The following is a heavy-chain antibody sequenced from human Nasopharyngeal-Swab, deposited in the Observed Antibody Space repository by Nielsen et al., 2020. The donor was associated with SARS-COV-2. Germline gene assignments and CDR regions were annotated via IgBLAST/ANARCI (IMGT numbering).Heavy chain of an antibody. V-gene: IGHV3-30*18. J-gene: IGHJ4*02. D-gene: IGHD1-26*01. CDR1: GFTFSSYG. Sequence: GESLKISCAASGFTFSSYGMHWVRQAPGKGLEWVAVISNDGSNKYYADSVKGRFTISRDNSKNTLYLQMNSLRAEDTAVYYCAKDRKSGSYHYYFDYWGQETLVTVSS. CDR3: AKDRKSGSYHYYFDY. CDR2: ISNDGSNK.